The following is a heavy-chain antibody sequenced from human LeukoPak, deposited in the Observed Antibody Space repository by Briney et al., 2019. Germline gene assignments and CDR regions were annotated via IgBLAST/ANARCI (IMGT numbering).Heavy chain of an antibody. Sequence: ASVTVSCKASGYSFTSYYMHWVRQAPGQGLAGMGFINPSGSSAAYAQKFQGRLTMTRDMFTSTDHMELTSRTSDDTFVYYCARAAAGLDYWGQGTLVTVSS. CDR3: ARAAAGLDY. J-gene: IGHJ4*02. CDR1: GYSFTSYY. V-gene: IGHV1-46*01. D-gene: IGHD6-13*01. CDR2: INPSGSSA.